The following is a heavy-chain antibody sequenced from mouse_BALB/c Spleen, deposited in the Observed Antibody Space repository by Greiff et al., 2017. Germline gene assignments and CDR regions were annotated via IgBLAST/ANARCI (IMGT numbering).Heavy chain of an antibody. CDR1: GYTFTSYT. V-gene: IGHV1-4*01. CDR3: ARGDGYGYWYFDV. CDR2: INPSSGYT. D-gene: IGHD2-2*01. Sequence: QVQLKQSGAELARPGASVKMSCKASGYTFTSYTMHWVKQRPGQGLEWIGYINPSSGYTNYNQKFKDKATLTADKSSSTAYMQLSSLTSEDSAVYYCARGDGYGYWYFDVWGAGTTVTVSS. J-gene: IGHJ1*01.